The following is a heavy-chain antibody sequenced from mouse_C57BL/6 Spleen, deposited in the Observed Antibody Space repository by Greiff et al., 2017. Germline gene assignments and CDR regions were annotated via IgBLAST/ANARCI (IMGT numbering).Heavy chain of an antibody. J-gene: IGHJ2*01. CDR2: IHPNSGST. CDR3: ARERVYYGSSVDY. V-gene: IGHV1-64*01. Sequence: VKLQQPGAELVKPGASVKLSCKASGYTFTSYWMHWVKQRPGQGLEWIGMIHPNSGSTNYNEKFKSKATLTVDKSSGTAYMQLSSLTSEDSAVYYCARERVYYGSSVDYWGQGTTLTVSS. CDR1: GYTFTSYW. D-gene: IGHD1-1*01.